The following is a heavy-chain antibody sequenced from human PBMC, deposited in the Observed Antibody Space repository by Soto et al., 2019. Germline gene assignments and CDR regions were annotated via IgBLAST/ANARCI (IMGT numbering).Heavy chain of an antibody. J-gene: IGHJ6*03. CDR3: ARQSAGGYDFWSGQSYYYYYMDV. CDR2: ISAYNGNT. D-gene: IGHD3-3*01. CDR1: GYTFTSYG. Sequence: ASVKVSCKASGYTFTSYGISWVRQAPGQGLEWMGWISAYNGNTNYAQKLQGRVTMTTDTSTSTAYMELRSLRSDDTAVYYCARQSAGGYDFWSGQSYYYYYMDVWGKGTTVTVSS. V-gene: IGHV1-18*01.